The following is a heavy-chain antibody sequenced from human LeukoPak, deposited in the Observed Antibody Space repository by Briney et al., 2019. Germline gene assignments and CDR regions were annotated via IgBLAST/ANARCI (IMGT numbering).Heavy chain of an antibody. J-gene: IGHJ4*02. CDR1: GFTFSNYA. V-gene: IGHV3-30*18. D-gene: IGHD6-13*01. CDR2: VSSDGNSK. CDR3: AKDGGRAAAGTVDS. Sequence: GGSLRLSCAASGFTFSNYAMHWVRQAPGNGLEWVAVVSSDGNSKYYADSMKGRFTISRDNSKNTLYLQINSLRADDTAVFYCAKDGGRAAAGTVDSWGQGALVTVSS.